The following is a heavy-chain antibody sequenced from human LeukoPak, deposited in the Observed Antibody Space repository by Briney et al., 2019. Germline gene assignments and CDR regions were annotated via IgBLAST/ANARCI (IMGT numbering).Heavy chain of an antibody. CDR3: ISEVYYDSSGLLYGRDY. J-gene: IGHJ4*02. Sequence: GGSLRLSCAASGFTFSGSAMHWVRQASGKGLEWVGRIRSKANSYATAYAASVKGRFTISRDDSKNTAYLQMNSLKTEDTAVYYCISEVYYDSSGLLYGRDYWGQGTLVTVSS. CDR2: IRSKANSYAT. D-gene: IGHD3-22*01. V-gene: IGHV3-73*01. CDR1: GFTFSGSA.